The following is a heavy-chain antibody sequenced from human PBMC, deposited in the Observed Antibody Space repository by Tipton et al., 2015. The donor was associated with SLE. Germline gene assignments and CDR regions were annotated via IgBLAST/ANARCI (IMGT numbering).Heavy chain of an antibody. J-gene: IGHJ4*02. CDR1: GGSIRSHY. CDR3: ARDDPDDLSSESSGVPGDD. V-gene: IGHV4-59*11. CDR2: VYYSGNT. D-gene: IGHD3-22*01. Sequence: TLSLTCTVSGGSIRSHYWSWIRQPPGKGLEWIGYVYYSGNTNYNPSLKSRVTLSVDTSKNQISLKLSSVTAADTAVYYCARDDPDDLSSESSGVPGDDWGQGTLVTVSS.